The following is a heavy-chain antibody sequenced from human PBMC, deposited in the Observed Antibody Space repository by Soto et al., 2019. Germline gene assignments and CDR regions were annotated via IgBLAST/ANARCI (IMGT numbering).Heavy chain of an antibody. CDR3: ARGLYYDTNGS. V-gene: IGHV3-11*01. CDR1: RFTFSDYY. Sequence: PGGSLRLSCAASRFTFSDYYMTWFRQAPGKGLEWVSSISNSGSIIYYADSVKGRFTISRDNAKNSLYLQMNSLRVEDTAVYYCARGLYYDTNGSCGEGTMVTVSS. J-gene: IGHJ3*01. CDR2: ISNSGSII. D-gene: IGHD3-22*01.